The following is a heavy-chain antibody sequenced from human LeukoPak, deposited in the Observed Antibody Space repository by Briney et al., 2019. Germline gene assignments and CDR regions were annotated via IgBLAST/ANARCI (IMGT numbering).Heavy chain of an antibody. V-gene: IGHV3-23*01. CDR2: MSGSGVST. CDR3: ARVPETYYYDSSGYYLDY. D-gene: IGHD3-22*01. J-gene: IGHJ4*02. Sequence: PGGSLRLSCAASGFTFDDYAMNWVRQAPGKGLEWVSGMSGSGVSTYYADSVKGLFTISRDNSKNTLYLQMNSLRAEDTAVYYCARVPETYYYDSSGYYLDYWGQGTLVTVSS. CDR1: GFTFDDYA.